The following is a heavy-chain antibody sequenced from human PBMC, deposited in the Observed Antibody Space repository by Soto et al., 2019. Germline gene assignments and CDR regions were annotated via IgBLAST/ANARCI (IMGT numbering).Heavy chain of an antibody. CDR1: GFIFSTYD. CDR2: IGTAGDT. D-gene: IGHD1-1*01. J-gene: IGHJ4*02. V-gene: IGHV3-13*01. CDR3: TRSQRGTIDY. Sequence: GGSLRLSCAASGFIFSTYDMNWVRQATGKGLEWVSTIGTAGDTYYLDSVEGRFTISRENAKNSLFLQMNSLRAGDTAVYYCTRSQRGTIDYCGKGTLVTVSS.